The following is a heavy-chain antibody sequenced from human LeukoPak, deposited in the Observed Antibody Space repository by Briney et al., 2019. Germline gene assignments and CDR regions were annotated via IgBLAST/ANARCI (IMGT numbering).Heavy chain of an antibody. J-gene: IGHJ6*03. CDR1: GGSISNLDYY. CDR3: ARSPGKIVVVPAGGDYYYYMDV. D-gene: IGHD2-2*01. CDR2: IYTSGGT. Sequence: SETLSLTCTVSGGSISNLDYYWTWIRQPAGKRLEWIGRIYTSGGTNYNPSLKSRVTMSVDKSKNQFSLKLSSVTAADTAVYYCARSPGKIVVVPAGGDYYYYMDVWGKGTTVTVSS. V-gene: IGHV4-61*02.